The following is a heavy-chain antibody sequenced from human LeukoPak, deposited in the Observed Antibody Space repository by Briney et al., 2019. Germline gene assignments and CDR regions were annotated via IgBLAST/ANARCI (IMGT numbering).Heavy chain of an antibody. CDR1: GYTFSSYA. CDR2: ISPIFGTA. D-gene: IGHD2-2*01. CDR3: ASTHILGYCSSTSCYDYFDY. V-gene: IGHV1-69*13. Sequence: SVTVSCKASGYTFSSYAISWVRQAPRQGLEWMGGISPIFGTANYAQKFQGRVTITADESTSTAYMELSSLRSEDTAVYYCASTHILGYCSSTSCYDYFDYWGQGTLVTVSS. J-gene: IGHJ4*02.